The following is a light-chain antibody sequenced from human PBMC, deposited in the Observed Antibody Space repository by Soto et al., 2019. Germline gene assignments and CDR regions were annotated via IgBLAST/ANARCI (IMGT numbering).Light chain of an antibody. CDR2: GAS. J-gene: IGKJ1*01. Sequence: EVVLTQSPGTLSLSPGERATLSCRASQSVRNNFLAWYQQTPGQAPRLLIYGASSRATDIPDRFSGSGSGTDFTLTISRLEPEDFVVYYCQQHGSSLWTFGQGTKVEIK. CDR3: QQHGSSLWT. V-gene: IGKV3-20*01. CDR1: QSVRNNF.